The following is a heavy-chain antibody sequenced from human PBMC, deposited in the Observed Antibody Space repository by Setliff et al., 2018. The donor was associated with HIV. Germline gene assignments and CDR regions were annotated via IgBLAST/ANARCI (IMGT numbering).Heavy chain of an antibody. V-gene: IGHV1-8*02. J-gene: IGHJ5*02. CDR1: GYNFINND. D-gene: IGHD3-10*01. CDR2: MNPNSGNS. CDR3: ARKHKVSLGRGIVVLWGFDP. Sequence: GVSVKVSCKASGYNFINNDINWVRQATGQGLEWMGWMNPNSGNSGYAQKFQGRVTMTRSTSFSTAYMELSNLTSEDTAISYCARKHKVSLGRGIVVLWGFDPWGQGTLVTVSS.